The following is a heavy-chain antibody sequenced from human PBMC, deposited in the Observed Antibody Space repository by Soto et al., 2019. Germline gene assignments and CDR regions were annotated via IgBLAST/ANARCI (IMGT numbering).Heavy chain of an antibody. J-gene: IGHJ4*02. Sequence: SVKVSCKASGGTFSSYTISWVRQAPGQGLEWMGRIIPILGTANYAQKFQGRVTITTDKSTSTAYMELSSLRSEDTAVYYCNTVTTNVRDYWGQGTLVTVSS. V-gene: IGHV1-69*08. D-gene: IGHD4-17*01. CDR3: NTVTTNVRDY. CDR1: GGTFSSYT. CDR2: IIPILGTA.